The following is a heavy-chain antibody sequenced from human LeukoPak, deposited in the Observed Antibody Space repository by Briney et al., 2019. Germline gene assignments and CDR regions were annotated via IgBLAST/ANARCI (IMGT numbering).Heavy chain of an antibody. J-gene: IGHJ5*02. Sequence: GGSLRLSRAASGFTFRNYSMNGARQAPGKGLEWVSSISSSSSYIYYADSVKGRFTISRDNAKNSLHLQMNSLRAEDTAVYYCAKYPGYSSGWSRLGWFDPWGQGTLVTVSS. D-gene: IGHD6-19*01. CDR2: ISSSSSYI. V-gene: IGHV3-21*04. CDR1: GFTFRNYS. CDR3: AKYPGYSSGWSRLGWFDP.